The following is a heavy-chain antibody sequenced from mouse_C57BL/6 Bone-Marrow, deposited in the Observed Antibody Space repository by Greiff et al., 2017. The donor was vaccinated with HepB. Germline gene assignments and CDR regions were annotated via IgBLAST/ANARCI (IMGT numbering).Heavy chain of an antibody. CDR1: GYTFTSYW. Sequence: QVQLQQSGAELVRPGSSVKLSCKASGYTFTSYWMHWVKQRPIQGLEWIGNIDPSDSETHYNQKFKDKATLTVDKSSSTAYMQLSSLTSEDSAVYYCARGGYYYGSSSHYWGQGTTLTVSS. CDR3: ARGGYYYGSSSHY. D-gene: IGHD1-1*01. CDR2: IDPSDSET. V-gene: IGHV1-52*01. J-gene: IGHJ2*01.